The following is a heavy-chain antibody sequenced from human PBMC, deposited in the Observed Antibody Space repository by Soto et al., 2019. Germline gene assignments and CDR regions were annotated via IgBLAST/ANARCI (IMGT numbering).Heavy chain of an antibody. V-gene: IGHV1-18*01. Sequence: QVQLVQSGAEVKEPGASVKISCKASGYTFTSYGISWVRQAPGQGLEWMSWISAYNGDTNYAQKVQGRVTMTTDTSTSTAFMELRSLRFEDTAVYYCVRDPDGHIDFDYWGQGTLVTVSS. CDR2: ISAYNGDT. J-gene: IGHJ4*02. CDR3: VRDPDGHIDFDY. CDR1: GYTFTSYG.